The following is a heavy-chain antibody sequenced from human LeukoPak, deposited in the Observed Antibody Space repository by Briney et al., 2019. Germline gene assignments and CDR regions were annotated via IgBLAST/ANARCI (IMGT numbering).Heavy chain of an antibody. CDR1: GYTFSNYH. V-gene: IGHV1-2*02. CDR3: AKELQASYYYDTRGYYFVGDYFYIEV. D-gene: IGHD3-22*01. CDR2: INSNSGST. J-gene: IGHJ6*03. Sequence: ASVKVSCKASGYTFSNYHIHWVRQAPGQGLEWIGWINSNSGSTHYAQKLQGRVTLTRDTSITTAYMALRRLQSDDTAVYYCAKELQASYYYDTRGYYFVGDYFYIEVWGKGTTVTVSS.